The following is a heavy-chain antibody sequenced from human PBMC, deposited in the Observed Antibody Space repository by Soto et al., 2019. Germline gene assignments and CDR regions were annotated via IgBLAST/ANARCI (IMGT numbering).Heavy chain of an antibody. CDR1: GFSFSSCA. Sequence: GGSLRLSCITSGFSFSSCAMGWVRQAPGKGLKWVSDIIDSGGSAYYADSVKGRFTISRDTSKNTLYLQMNSLRRDDTAVYYCARDKLGMAVVQGKLKSYYYYGMDVWGQGTTVTVSS. CDR3: ARDKLGMAVVQGKLKSYYYYGMDV. CDR2: IIDSGGSA. D-gene: IGHD6-19*01. J-gene: IGHJ6*02. V-gene: IGHV3-23*01.